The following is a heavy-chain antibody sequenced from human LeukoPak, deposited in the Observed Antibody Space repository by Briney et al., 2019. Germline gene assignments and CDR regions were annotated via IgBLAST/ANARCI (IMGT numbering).Heavy chain of an antibody. J-gene: IGHJ6*03. CDR2: INHSGST. Sequence: SETLSLTCTVSGYSISSGYYWSWIRQPPGKGLEWIGEINHSGSTNYNPSLKSRVTISVDTSKNQFSLKLSSVTAADTAVYYCARGPAATTYYYYYYYMDVWGKGTTVTVSS. V-gene: IGHV4-38-2*02. CDR1: GYSISSGYY. CDR3: ARGPAATTYYYYYYYMDV. D-gene: IGHD2-2*01.